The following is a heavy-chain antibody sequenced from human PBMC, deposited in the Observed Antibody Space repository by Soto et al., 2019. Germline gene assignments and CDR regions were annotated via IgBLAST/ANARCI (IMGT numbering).Heavy chain of an antibody. CDR3: AKGVGAVAGTDYFDY. Sequence: GGSLRLSCAASGFTFDDYAMHWVRQAPGKGLEWVSGISWNSGSIGYADSVKGRFTISRDNAKNSLYLQMNSLRAEDTALYYCAKGVGAVAGTDYFDYWGQGTLVTVSS. CDR1: GFTFDDYA. CDR2: ISWNSGSI. V-gene: IGHV3-9*01. J-gene: IGHJ4*02. D-gene: IGHD6-19*01.